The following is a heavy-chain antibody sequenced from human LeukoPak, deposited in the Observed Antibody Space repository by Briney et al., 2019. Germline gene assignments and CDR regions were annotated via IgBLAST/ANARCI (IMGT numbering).Heavy chain of an antibody. CDR2: IWHDGSYK. V-gene: IGHV3-33*01. J-gene: IGHJ3*02. CDR3: ARESSPFDAFDI. CDR1: GFIFSSFG. Sequence: GGSLRLSCAASGFIFSSFGMHWVRQAPGKGLEWVAVIWHDGSYKYYLDSVKGRFTISRDNAKNTLYLQMNNLRVEDTAVYYCARESSPFDAFDIWGQGTMVTVSS.